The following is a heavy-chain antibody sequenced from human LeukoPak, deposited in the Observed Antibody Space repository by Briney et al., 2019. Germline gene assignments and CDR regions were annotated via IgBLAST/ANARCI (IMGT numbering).Heavy chain of an antibody. V-gene: IGHV3-30*19. CDR3: ARGGHIVPTPAFDY. J-gene: IGHJ4*02. D-gene: IGHD2-21*01. CDR2: ISYEGSSQ. CDR1: GFTFSSYG. Sequence: GGSLRLSCAASGFTFSSYGMHWVRQAPGKGLEWVAVISYEGSSQVYADSVKGRFTISRDNSKNTLYLQMNNLRTEDTAVYYCARGGHIVPTPAFDYWGQGTLVTVSS.